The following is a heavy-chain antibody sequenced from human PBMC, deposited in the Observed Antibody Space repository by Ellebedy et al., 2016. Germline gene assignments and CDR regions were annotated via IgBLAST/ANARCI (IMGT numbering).Heavy chain of an antibody. CDR1: GYTFTSYG. CDR2: ISAYNGNT. CDR3: ARDSRVTFGGLIVYFDF. Sequence: ASVKVSCKASGYTFTSYGISWARQAPGQGLEWMGWISAYNGNTNYAQKFQGRVTMTTDTSTSTAYMELRSLRSNDTAVYYCARDSRVTFGGLIVYFDFWGQGTLVTVSS. D-gene: IGHD3-16*02. V-gene: IGHV1-18*01. J-gene: IGHJ4*02.